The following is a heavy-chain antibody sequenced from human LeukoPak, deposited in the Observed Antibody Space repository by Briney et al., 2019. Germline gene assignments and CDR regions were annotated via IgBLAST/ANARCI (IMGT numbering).Heavy chain of an antibody. CDR3: ARGGGQRITIFGVVTHSYYYYGMDV. CDR2: MNPNSGNT. CDR1: GYTFTSYD. J-gene: IGHJ6*02. V-gene: IGHV1-8*01. Sequence: ASVKVSCKASGYTFTSYDINWVRQATGQGLEWMGWMNPNSGNTGYAQKFQGRVTMTRNTSISTAYMELSSLRSEDTAVYYCARGGGQRITIFGVVTHSYYYYGMDVWGQGTTVTVSS. D-gene: IGHD3-3*01.